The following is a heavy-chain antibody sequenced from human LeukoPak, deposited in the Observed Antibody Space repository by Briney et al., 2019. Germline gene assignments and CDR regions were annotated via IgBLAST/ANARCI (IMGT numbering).Heavy chain of an antibody. CDR3: AAEAAYYYDSRDAFDV. Sequence: SVKVSCKASVFTFTSSAVQWVRQARGQRLEWIGWIVVGSGNTNYAQKFQERVTITRDMSTSLVYMELSSLSSEDTAVYYCAAEAAYYYDSRDAFDVWGQGTMVTVSS. CDR2: IVVGSGNT. J-gene: IGHJ3*01. V-gene: IGHV1-58*01. D-gene: IGHD3-22*01. CDR1: VFTFTSSA.